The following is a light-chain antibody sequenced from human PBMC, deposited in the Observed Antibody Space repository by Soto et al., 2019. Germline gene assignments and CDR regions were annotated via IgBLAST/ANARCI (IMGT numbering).Light chain of an antibody. Sequence: QSALTQPASVSGSPGQSITISCTGTSSDVGGYNSVSWFQQHPSKAPKLIIYEVSHRPSGVFIRFSGSKSGNTASLTISGLQAEDEADYYCNSYRHSTTLVFGTGTKLTVL. CDR1: SSDVGGYNS. J-gene: IGLJ1*01. CDR3: NSYRHSTTLV. CDR2: EVS. V-gene: IGLV2-14*01.